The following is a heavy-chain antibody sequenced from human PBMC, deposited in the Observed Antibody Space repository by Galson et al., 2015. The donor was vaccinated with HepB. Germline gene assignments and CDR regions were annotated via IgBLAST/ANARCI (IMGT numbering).Heavy chain of an antibody. CDR3: ASLTGPPF. CDR1: GDSVSNNNAA. J-gene: IGHJ4*02. D-gene: IGHD7-27*01. Sequence: CAISGDSVSNNNAAWYWIRQSPSRGLEWLGRTYYRAKWYSDYAISVRSRITISADTSKNHFSLVLNSVTPEDTAVYYCASLTGPPFWGQGTLVTVSS. V-gene: IGHV6-1*01. CDR2: TYYRAKWYS.